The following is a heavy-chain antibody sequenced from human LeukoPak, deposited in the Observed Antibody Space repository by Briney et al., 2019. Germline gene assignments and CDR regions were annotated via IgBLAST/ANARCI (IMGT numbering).Heavy chain of an antibody. J-gene: IGHJ4*02. CDR1: GYTFTAYY. CDR2: INLNSGGT. Sequence: GASVKVSCKASGYTFTAYYMHWVRQAPGQGLEWMGWINLNSGGTNYVQKFQGRVTMTRDTSSSIANMELSRLRSDDPAVYYCAKSPRVIPGSYLDFDHGGEGTLVTVSS. D-gene: IGHD1-26*01. CDR3: AKSPRVIPGSYLDFDH. V-gene: IGHV1-2*02.